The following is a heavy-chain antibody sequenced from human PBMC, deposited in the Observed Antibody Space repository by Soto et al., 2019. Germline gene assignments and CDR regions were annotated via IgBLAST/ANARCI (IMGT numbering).Heavy chain of an antibody. CDR2: IYYLGST. V-gene: IGHV4-59*01. J-gene: IGHJ4*02. CDR3: ARDGYDGSGSPYPAY. D-gene: IGHD3-10*01. CDR1: GGPMSEYF. Sequence: NPSETLSLTCSVSGGPMSEYFWSWIRQSPGKGLEWIGYIYYLGSTDYNPSLKSRVTISVDTSKRQFSLRLTSVTAADTAVYYCARDGYDGSGSPYPAYWGPGTQVTVSS.